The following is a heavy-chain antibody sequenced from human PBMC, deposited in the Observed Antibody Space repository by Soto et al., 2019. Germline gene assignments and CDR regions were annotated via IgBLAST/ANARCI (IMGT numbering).Heavy chain of an antibody. CDR2: ISKSSSLI. J-gene: IGHJ4*02. CDR1: GFIFSSFT. CDR3: VRGDDRVD. D-gene: IGHD1-1*01. V-gene: IGHV3-21*01. Sequence: GGSLRLCCVGSGFIFSSFTMTWVRQAPGMGLQYLASISKSSSLIYYADSVRGRFIISRDNSKDSVFLQMYSLRAEDTAMYYCVRGDDRVDWGQGTLVTVSS.